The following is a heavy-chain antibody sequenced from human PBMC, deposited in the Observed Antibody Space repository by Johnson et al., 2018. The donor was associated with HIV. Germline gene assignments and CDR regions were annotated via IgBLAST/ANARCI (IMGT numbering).Heavy chain of an antibody. V-gene: IGHV3-33*01. CDR3: ARDSHYYDSSGPISHNGAFDI. Sequence: QVQLVESGGGVVQPGRSLRLSCAASGFTFSNYGMHWVRQAPGKGLEWVAVIWYDGSNKYYADSVKGRFTISRDNSKNTLHLQMNNVRAGDTALYFCARDSHYYDSSGPISHNGAFDIWGQGTMVIVSS. CDR1: GFTFSNYG. D-gene: IGHD3-22*01. CDR2: IWYDGSNK. J-gene: IGHJ3*02.